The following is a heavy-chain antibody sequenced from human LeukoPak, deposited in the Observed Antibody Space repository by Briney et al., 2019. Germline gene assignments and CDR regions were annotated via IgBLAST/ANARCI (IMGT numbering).Heavy chain of an antibody. Sequence: KSGWSLRLSCAASGFTFSDYSMNWVRQAPGKGLERVSSISSASSYISYADSVKGRFTVSRDNAKNSLYLQMNNLRAEDTAVYYCARNEGYCSSTSCDAYYFYMDVWGKGTTVTVSS. V-gene: IGHV3-21*01. CDR2: ISSASSYI. CDR3: ARNEGYCSSTSCDAYYFYMDV. CDR1: GFTFSDYS. J-gene: IGHJ6*03. D-gene: IGHD2-2*01.